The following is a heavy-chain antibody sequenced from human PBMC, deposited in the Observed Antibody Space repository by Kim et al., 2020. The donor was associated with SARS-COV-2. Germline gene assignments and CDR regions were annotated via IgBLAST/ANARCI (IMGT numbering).Heavy chain of an antibody. Sequence: KYYADSVKGRFTISRDNSKNTLYLQMNSLRAEDTAVYYCARDSSSWYLGYWGQGTLVTVSS. CDR2: K. D-gene: IGHD6-13*01. V-gene: IGHV3-30*01. CDR3: ARDSSSWYLGY. J-gene: IGHJ4*02.